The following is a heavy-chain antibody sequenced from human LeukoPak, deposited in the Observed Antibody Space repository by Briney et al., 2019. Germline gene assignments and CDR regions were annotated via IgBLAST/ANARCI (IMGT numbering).Heavy chain of an antibody. Sequence: SDTLSLTCTVSGGFISTIGYDWTWIRRHPGKGLEWIGNIYYSGGTYYNPSLKSRVTISVDTSKNQFSLKLSSVTAADTAVYYCARNRGATVFDYWGQGTLVPVSS. CDR1: GGFISTIGYD. D-gene: IGHD4-11*01. CDR3: ARNRGATVFDY. J-gene: IGHJ4*02. V-gene: IGHV4-31*03. CDR2: IYYSGGT.